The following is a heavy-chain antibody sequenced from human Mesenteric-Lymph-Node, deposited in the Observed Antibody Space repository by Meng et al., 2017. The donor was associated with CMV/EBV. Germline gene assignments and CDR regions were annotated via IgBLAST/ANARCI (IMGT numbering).Heavy chain of an antibody. J-gene: IGHJ4*02. V-gene: IGHV3-21*01. D-gene: IGHD5-18*01. CDR2: ISSSSSYI. Sequence: GESLKISCAASGFTFSSYIMNWVRQAPGKGLEWVSSISSSSSYIYYADSVKGRFTISRDNAKNSLYLQMNSLRVEDTAVYYCARLADRGYSYATWIDYWGQGTLVTVSS. CDR3: ARLADRGYSYATWIDY. CDR1: GFTFSSYI.